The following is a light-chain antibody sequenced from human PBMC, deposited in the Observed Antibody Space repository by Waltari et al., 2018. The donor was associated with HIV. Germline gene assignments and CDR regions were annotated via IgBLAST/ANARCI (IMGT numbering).Light chain of an antibody. Sequence: YELTQAPSMSVSPGQTAKITCSGDVLAKQYAYWYQQKPGQAPVLVMSKDNERPSEIPERFSGSSSGTTVTLTISGVQAEDEADYHCQSSDDSRPWIFGGGTKMTVL. CDR1: VLAKQY. J-gene: IGLJ2*01. V-gene: IGLV3-25*03. CDR3: QSSDDSRPWI. CDR2: KDN.